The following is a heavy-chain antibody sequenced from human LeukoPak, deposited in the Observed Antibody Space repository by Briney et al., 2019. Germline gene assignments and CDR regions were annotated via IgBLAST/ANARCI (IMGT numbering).Heavy chain of an antibody. D-gene: IGHD6-19*01. V-gene: IGHV1-8*01. CDR1: GYTFTSYD. CDR3: ARVGYSSGWYLVNRYYYYGMDV. CDR2: MNPNSGNT. J-gene: IGHJ6*02. Sequence: ASVKVSCKASGYTFTSYDINWVRQATGQGLEWMGWMNPNSGNTGYAQKFQGRVTMTRNTSISTAYMELSSLRSEDTAVYYCARVGYSSGWYLVNRYYYYGMDVWGQGTTVTVSS.